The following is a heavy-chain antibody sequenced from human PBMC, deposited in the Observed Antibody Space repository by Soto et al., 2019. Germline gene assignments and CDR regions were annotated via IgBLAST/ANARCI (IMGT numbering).Heavy chain of an antibody. Sequence: QVQLVESGGGVVQPGRSLRLSCAASGFTFSSYGMHWVRQAPGKGLEWVAVIWYDGSNKYYADSVKGRFTISRDNSKNTLYLQMNRLRAEDTAVYYCARDRVHGSWYSPPTQRGNWFDPWGQGTLVTVSS. CDR2: IWYDGSNK. CDR1: GFTFSSYG. J-gene: IGHJ5*02. D-gene: IGHD6-13*01. CDR3: ARDRVHGSWYSPPTQRGNWFDP. V-gene: IGHV3-33*01.